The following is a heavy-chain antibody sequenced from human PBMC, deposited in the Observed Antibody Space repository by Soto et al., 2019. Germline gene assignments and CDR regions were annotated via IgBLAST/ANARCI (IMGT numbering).Heavy chain of an antibody. D-gene: IGHD2-2*01. CDR1: GGTFSSYT. V-gene: IGHV1-69*04. CDR2: IIPILGIA. Sequence: ASVKVSCKASGGTFSSYTISWVRQAPGQGLEWMGRIIPILGIANYAQKFQGRVTITADKSTSTAYMELSSLRSEDTAVYYCAREGIVVVPAAPNWFDPWGQGTLVTVSS. J-gene: IGHJ5*02. CDR3: AREGIVVVPAAPNWFDP.